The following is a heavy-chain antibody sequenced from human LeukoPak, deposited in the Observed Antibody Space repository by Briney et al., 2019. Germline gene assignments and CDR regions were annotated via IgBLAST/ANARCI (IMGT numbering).Heavy chain of an antibody. CDR2: IHYSGDT. CDR3: ARPYGSY. Sequence: SETLSLTCTVSGGSINSSVYYWGWIRQPPGKGLEWIGHIHYSGDTYYNPSLKSRVTISMDTSKKQFSLNLSSVTAADTAVYYCARPYGSYWGQGTLVTVSS. J-gene: IGHJ4*02. D-gene: IGHD3-10*01. CDR1: GGSINSSVYY. V-gene: IGHV4-39*07.